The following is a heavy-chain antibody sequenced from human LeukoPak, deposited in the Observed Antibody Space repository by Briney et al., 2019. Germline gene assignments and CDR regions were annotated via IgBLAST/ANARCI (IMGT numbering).Heavy chain of an antibody. D-gene: IGHD6-6*01. CDR1: GYTFTNYY. CDR2: IDPSGGST. CDR3: ARSEFSRAIYFDP. V-gene: IGHV1-46*01. J-gene: IGHJ5*02. Sequence: ASVKVSCKASGYTFTNYYMHWVRHAPGRGLEWMGIIDPSGGSTTYAQNFQGRVTMTRDTSTSTVYMNLTSLRSEDTAVYYCARSEFSRAIYFDPWGQGTLVTVSS.